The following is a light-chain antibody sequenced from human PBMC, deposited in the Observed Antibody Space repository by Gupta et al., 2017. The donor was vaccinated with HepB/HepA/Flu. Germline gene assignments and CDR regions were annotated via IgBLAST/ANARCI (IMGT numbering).Light chain of an antibody. CDR2: AAS. J-gene: IGKJ3*01. V-gene: IGKV1-39*01. CDR1: QNIANY. CDR3: QQTYSSPLFT. Sequence: DLQMTQSPSSLSASVGDRVTITCRASQNIANYLNWYQEKPGKAPNLLIFAASSLQSGVPSRFSGSGSGTEFTLTISGLQPEDIATYYCQQTYSSPLFTFGPGTKVDIK.